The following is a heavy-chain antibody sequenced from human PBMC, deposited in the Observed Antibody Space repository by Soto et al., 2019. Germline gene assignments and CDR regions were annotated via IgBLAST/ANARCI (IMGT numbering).Heavy chain of an antibody. CDR2: FYASGRT. V-gene: IGHV4-4*07. Sequence: SETLSLTCTVSGGSITGHFWSWIRQPAGKGLEWMGRFYASGRTNYNPSFKSRVTMSVDTSKNQFSLRLNSVTAADTAIYFCARDSETYYYFQYWGQGTLVTVSS. D-gene: IGHD3-10*01. J-gene: IGHJ1*01. CDR3: ARDSETYYYFQY. CDR1: GGSITGHF.